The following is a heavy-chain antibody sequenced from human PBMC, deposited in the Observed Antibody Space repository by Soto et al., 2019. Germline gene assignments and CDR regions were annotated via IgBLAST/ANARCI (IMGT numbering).Heavy chain of an antibody. CDR1: GGSISSSSYY. V-gene: IGHV4-39*01. Sequence: SETLSLTCTVSGGSISSSSYYWGWIRQPPGKGLEGIGSIYYSGSTYYNPSLKSRVTISVDTPKNQFSLKLSSVTAADTAVYYCARQAAAGELLPLYFDYWGQGTLVTVSS. D-gene: IGHD6-13*01. J-gene: IGHJ4*02. CDR2: IYYSGST. CDR3: ARQAAAGELLPLYFDY.